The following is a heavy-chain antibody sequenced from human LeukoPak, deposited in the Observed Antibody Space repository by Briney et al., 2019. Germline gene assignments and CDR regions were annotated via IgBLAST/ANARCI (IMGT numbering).Heavy chain of an antibody. J-gene: IGHJ4*02. V-gene: IGHV7-4-1*02. CDR2: INTNTGNP. CDR3: ARGDTYYDILTGPTSIHIY. Sequence: ASVKVSCKASGYTFTSYAMNWVRQAPGQGLEWMGWINTNTGNPTYAQGFRGRFVFSLGTSVSTAYLQISSLKAEDTAVYYCARGDTYYDILTGPTSIHIYWGQGTLVTVSS. CDR1: GYTFTSYA. D-gene: IGHD3-9*01.